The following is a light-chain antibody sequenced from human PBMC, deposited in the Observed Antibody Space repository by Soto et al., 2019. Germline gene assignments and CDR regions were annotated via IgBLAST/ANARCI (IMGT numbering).Light chain of an antibody. CDR1: QSISSW. V-gene: IGKV1-5*03. J-gene: IGKJ4*01. Sequence: DIQMTQSPSTLSASVGDRVTITCRASQSISSWLAWYQQKPGKAPKLLIYKASSLESGGPSRFSGSGSGTEFPLTISSLQPDDFASYYCQQYNSYPTFGGGTKVEIK. CDR2: KAS. CDR3: QQYNSYPT.